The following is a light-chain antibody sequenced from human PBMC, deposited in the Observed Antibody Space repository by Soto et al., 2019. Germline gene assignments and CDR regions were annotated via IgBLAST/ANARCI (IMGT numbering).Light chain of an antibody. CDR1: QSISNY. J-gene: IGKJ1*01. CDR3: QQSYRMPRS. V-gene: IGKV1-39*01. CDR2: AAS. Sequence: DIQMTQSPSSLSASVGDRVTITCRASQSISNYLNWYQQKPGKAPNLLIYAASSLQSGVPSRFSGRGSGTDFTLTISSLQPEDFATYYCQQSYRMPRSFGQGTRVEVK.